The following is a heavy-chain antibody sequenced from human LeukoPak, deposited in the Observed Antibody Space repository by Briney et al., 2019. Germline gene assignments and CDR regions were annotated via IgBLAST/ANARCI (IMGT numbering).Heavy chain of an antibody. CDR2: IYSGDST. CDR3: ARVPPYCGSYSYYFDY. V-gene: IGHV3-66*02. J-gene: IGHJ4*02. Sequence: GGSLRLSCAASGFTVSSNYMSWVRQAPGKGLEWVSVIYSGDSTYYADSAKGRFTISRDNSKNTLYLQMNSLRAEDTAVYYCARVPPYCGSYSYYFDYWGQGTLVTVSS. D-gene: IGHD1-26*01. CDR1: GFTVSSNY.